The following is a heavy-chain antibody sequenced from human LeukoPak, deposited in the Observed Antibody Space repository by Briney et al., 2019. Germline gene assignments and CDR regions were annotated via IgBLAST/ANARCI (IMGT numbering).Heavy chain of an antibody. CDR3: ARWTNYDSSGEFDF. V-gene: IGHV1-8*03. D-gene: IGHD3-22*01. CDR2: MDPKSGNT. Sequence: ASVKVSCKASGYIFTNFDINWVRQATGQGLEWMGWMDPKSGNTGYAQKFQGRVTFTRDTSISTAYMEVNSLRSEDPAVYYCARWTNYDSSGEFDFWGQGTLVTVSS. CDR1: GYIFTNFD. J-gene: IGHJ4*02.